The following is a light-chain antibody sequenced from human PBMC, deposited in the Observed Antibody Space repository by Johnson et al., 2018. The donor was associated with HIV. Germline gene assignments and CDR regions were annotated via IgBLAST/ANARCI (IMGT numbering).Light chain of an antibody. J-gene: IGLJ1*01. CDR3: GTWDSSLSAGV. CDR2: DNN. CDR1: SSNIGNNY. Sequence: QSVLTQPPSVSAAPGQKVTISCSGSSSNIGNNYVSWYQQLPGTAPKPPIYDNNKRPSGIPDRFSGSKSGTSATLGITGLQTGDEADYYLGTWDSSLSAGVVGTGTKVTVL. V-gene: IGLV1-51*01.